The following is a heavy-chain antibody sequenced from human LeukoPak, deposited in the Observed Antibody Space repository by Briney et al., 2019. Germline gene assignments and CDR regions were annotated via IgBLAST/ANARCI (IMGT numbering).Heavy chain of an antibody. CDR3: AKGSSPFDY. J-gene: IGHJ4*02. D-gene: IGHD6-13*01. CDR1: GLTVSSNY. Sequence: GGSLRLSCAASGLTVSSNYMNWVRQAPGKGLEWVSAISANGGGTYYADSVKGRFTISRDNSKNTLYLQMNSLRAEDTAVYYCAKGSSPFDYWGQGTLVIVSS. V-gene: IGHV3-23*01. CDR2: ISANGGGT.